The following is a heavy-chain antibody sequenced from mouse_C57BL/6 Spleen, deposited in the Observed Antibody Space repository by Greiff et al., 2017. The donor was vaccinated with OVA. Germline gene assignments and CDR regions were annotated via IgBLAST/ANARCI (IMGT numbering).Heavy chain of an antibody. D-gene: IGHD1-1*01. CDR2: INPSNGGT. V-gene: IGHV1-53*01. Sequence: QQPGTELVKPGASVKLSCKASGYTFTSYWMHWVKQRPGQGLEWIGNINPSNGGTNYNEKFKSKATLTVDKSSSTAYMQLSSLTSEDSAVYYCARGGGYYYGTRGGYYFDYWGQGTTLTVSS. CDR3: ARGGGYYYGTRGGYYFDY. J-gene: IGHJ2*01. CDR1: GYTFTSYW.